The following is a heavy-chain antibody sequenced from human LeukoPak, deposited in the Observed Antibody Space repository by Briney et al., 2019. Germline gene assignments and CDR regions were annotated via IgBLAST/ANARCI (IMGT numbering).Heavy chain of an antibody. J-gene: IGHJ5*02. CDR2: IIPILGIA. CDR3: ASPGGSSPEYCSGGSCYSNWFDP. Sequence: SVKVSCKASGGTFSSYAISWVRQAPGQGLEWMGRIIPILGIANYAQKFQGRVTITADKSTSTAYMELSSLRSEDTAVYYCASPGGSSPEYCSGGSCYSNWFDPWGQGTLVTVSS. D-gene: IGHD2-15*01. CDR1: GGTFSSYA. V-gene: IGHV1-69*04.